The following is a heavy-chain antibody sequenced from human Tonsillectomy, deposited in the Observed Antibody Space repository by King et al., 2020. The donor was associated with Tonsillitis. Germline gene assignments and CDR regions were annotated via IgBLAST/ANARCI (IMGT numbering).Heavy chain of an antibody. D-gene: IGHD6-19*01. V-gene: IGHV3-23*03. J-gene: IGHJ4*02. CDR1: GFSINSFA. Sequence: VQLVESGGGLVQPGGSLRISCAVSGFSINSFAMSWVRQAPGEGLEGVSSIHRDSGNEFYKASVGGRFPISRDISNNMLYLQMSSLRADDTALYYCAKDHQSSGWPCFDSWGRGTLVTVSS. CDR3: AKDHQSSGWPCFDS. CDR2: IHRDSGNE.